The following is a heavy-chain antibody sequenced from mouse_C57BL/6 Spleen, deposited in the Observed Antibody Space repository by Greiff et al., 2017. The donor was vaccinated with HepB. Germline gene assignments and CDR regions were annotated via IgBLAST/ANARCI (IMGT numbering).Heavy chain of an antibody. J-gene: IGHJ3*01. CDR3: ARDSRSSWFAY. CDR2: ISYSGGT. Sequence: EVQLQESGPGMVKPSQSLSLTCTVTGYSITSGYDWHWIRHFPGNKLEWMGYISYSGGTNYNPSLKSRISITHDTSKNHFFLKLNSVTTEDTATYYCARDSRSSWFAYWGQGTLVTVSA. D-gene: IGHD1-1*01. CDR1: GYSITSGYD. V-gene: IGHV3-1*01.